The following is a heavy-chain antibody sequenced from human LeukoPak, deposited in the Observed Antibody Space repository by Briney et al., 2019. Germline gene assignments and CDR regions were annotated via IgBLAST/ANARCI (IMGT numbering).Heavy chain of an antibody. D-gene: IGHD6-13*01. CDR2: ISAYNGNT. Sequence: ASVKVSCKASGYTFTSSGISWVRQAPGQGLEWMGWISAYNGNTNYAQKLQGRVTMTTDTSTSTAYMELRSLRSDDTAVYYCASQIAAAGTETYFDYWGQGTLVTVSS. CDR1: GYTFTSSG. J-gene: IGHJ4*02. V-gene: IGHV1-18*01. CDR3: ASQIAAAGTETYFDY.